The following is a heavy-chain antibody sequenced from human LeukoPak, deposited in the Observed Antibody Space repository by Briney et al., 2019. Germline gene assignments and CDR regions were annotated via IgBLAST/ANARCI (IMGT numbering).Heavy chain of an antibody. CDR3: ARRYYDSSSYYFNWFDP. J-gene: IGHJ5*02. Sequence: ASVKVSCKASGYAFTGYYMHWVRQAPGQGLEWMGWINPNSGGTNYAQKFQGRVTMTRDTSISTAYMELSRLRSDDTAVYYCARRYYDSSSYYFNWFDPWGQGTLVTVSS. CDR1: GYAFTGYY. CDR2: INPNSGGT. D-gene: IGHD3-22*01. V-gene: IGHV1-2*02.